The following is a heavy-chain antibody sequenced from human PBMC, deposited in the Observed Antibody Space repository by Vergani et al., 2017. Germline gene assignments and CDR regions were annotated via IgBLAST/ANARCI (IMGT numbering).Heavy chain of an antibody. CDR2: ISYDGSNK. V-gene: IGHV3-30-3*01. CDR1: GFTFSSYA. CDR3: ARGPLGRSWFDP. Sequence: QVQLVESGGGVVQPGRSLRLSCAASGFTFSSYAMHWVRQAPGKGLEWVAVISYDGSNKYYADSVKGRFTISRDNSKNTLYLQVNSLRAEDTAVYYCARGPLGRSWFDPWGQGTLVTVSS. D-gene: IGHD6-6*01. J-gene: IGHJ5*02.